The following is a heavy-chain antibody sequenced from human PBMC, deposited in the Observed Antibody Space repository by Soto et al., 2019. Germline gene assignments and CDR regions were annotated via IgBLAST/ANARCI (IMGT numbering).Heavy chain of an antibody. J-gene: IGHJ4*02. V-gene: IGHV4-34*01. CDR3: ARDTGPPTMALYD. D-gene: IGHD2-8*02. CDR2: INHSGST. CDR1: GGSFSGYY. Sequence: QVHLQQCGAGLLKPSETLSLTCAVYGGSFSGYYWSWIRQPPGKGLEWIGEINHSGSTNYNPSLTSRVTISVDTSKNKFSLKLSSVTDAYTAVYYCARDTGPPTMALYDWGQGTLVTVSS.